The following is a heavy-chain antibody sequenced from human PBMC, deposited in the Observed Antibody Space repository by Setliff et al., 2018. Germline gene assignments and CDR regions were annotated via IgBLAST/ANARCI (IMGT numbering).Heavy chain of an antibody. CDR3: ARVRITPYCMDV. J-gene: IGHJ6*03. CDR1: GGSMGSYY. Sequence: SETLSLTCTVSGGSMGSYYWTWIRQSAGKGLEWIGRVYTTGSTAFNPSLNSRVTMSLDKSKNQFSLKLYSVTAADTTVYFCARVRITPYCMDVWGKGTTVTVSS. V-gene: IGHV4-4*07. CDR2: VYTTGST. D-gene: IGHD3-10*01.